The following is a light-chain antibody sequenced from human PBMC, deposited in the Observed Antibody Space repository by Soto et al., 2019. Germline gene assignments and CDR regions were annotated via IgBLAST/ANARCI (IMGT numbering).Light chain of an antibody. Sequence: QSVLTQPASVSGYPGQSIPISCAGTSSDVGSYNLVSWYQQHPGKAPKLMIYEGSKRPSGVSNRFSGSKSANRASLTISGLQAEDEADDYCCSYAGSSTYYVFGTGTKVTVL. CDR2: EGS. CDR3: CSYAGSSTYYV. CDR1: SSDVGSYNL. V-gene: IGLV2-23*01. J-gene: IGLJ1*01.